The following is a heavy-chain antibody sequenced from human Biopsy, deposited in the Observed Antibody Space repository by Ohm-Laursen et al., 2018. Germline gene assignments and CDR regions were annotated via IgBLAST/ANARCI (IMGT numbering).Heavy chain of an antibody. V-gene: IGHV3-9*01. CDR1: GFSFNHYA. Sequence: SLRLSCTASGFSFNHYAMHWVRQAPGKGLEWVSGISWHSGSRGYADSVKGRFTISRDNAKKLLYLQMNSLRAEDTALYYCAKDVRVKVQLDGMDVWGQGTTVTVSS. CDR3: AKDVRVKVQLDGMDV. D-gene: IGHD1-1*01. J-gene: IGHJ6*02. CDR2: ISWHSGSR.